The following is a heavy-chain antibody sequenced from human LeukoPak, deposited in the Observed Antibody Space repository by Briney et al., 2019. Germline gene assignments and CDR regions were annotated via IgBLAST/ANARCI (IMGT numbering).Heavy chain of an antibody. CDR1: GFTVSSNY. Sequence: GGSLRLSCAASGFTVSSNYMSWVRQAPGKRLEWVSVIYSGGSTSYADSVKGRFTISRDNSKNTLYLQMNSLRAEDTAVYYCARVTGNWFDPWGQGTLVTVSS. CDR2: IYSGGST. V-gene: IGHV3-53*01. J-gene: IGHJ5*02. D-gene: IGHD3-10*01. CDR3: ARVTGNWFDP.